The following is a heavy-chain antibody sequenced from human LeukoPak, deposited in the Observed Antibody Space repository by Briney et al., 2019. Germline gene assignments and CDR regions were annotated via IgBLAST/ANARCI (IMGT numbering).Heavy chain of an antibody. D-gene: IGHD3-10*01. V-gene: IGHV4-39*07. CDR2: IYYSGST. J-gene: IGHJ3*02. Sequence: SETLSPTCTVSGGSISSSSYYWGWIRQPPGKGLEWIGKIYYSGSTYYNPSLKSRVTISVDTSKNQFSLKLSSVTAADTAVYYCASSGGAFDIWGQGTMVTVSS. CDR3: ASSGGAFDI. CDR1: GGSISSSSYY.